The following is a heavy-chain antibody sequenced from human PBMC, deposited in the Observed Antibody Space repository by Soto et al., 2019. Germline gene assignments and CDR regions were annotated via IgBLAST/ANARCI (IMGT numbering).Heavy chain of an antibody. CDR2: ISISSRTI. J-gene: IGHJ5*02. V-gene: IGHV3-48*02. Sequence: GGSLRLSCAASGFTFSSYSMNWVRQAPGRALEWVSYISISSRTIYYADSVRGRFTISRDDAKNSLYLQMNSLRDEDTAVYYFARDNGIAGSFDPWGQGTHVTVSS. CDR1: GFTFSSYS. CDR3: ARDNGIAGSFDP.